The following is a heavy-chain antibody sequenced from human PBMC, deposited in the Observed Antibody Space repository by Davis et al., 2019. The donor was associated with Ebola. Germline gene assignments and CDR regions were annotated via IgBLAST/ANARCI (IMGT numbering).Heavy chain of an antibody. CDR1: GFTFDDYA. Sequence: SLKISCAASGFTFDDYAMHWVRQAPGKGLEWVSGINWNGGNIGYADSVKGRFTISRDNAKNTLFLQMNSLRDEDTAVYFCTRDFNWLLYDYWGPGTRVTVSS. CDR2: INWNGGNI. V-gene: IGHV3-9*01. CDR3: TRDFNWLLYDY. D-gene: IGHD3-3*01. J-gene: IGHJ4*02.